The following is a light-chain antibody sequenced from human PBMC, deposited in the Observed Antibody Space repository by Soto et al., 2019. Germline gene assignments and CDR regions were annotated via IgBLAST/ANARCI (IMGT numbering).Light chain of an antibody. J-gene: IGLJ2*01. Sequence: QSALTQPPSASGSPGQSVTISCTGTSSDVGDYNYVSWYQQHPGKAPKLMIYEVSKRPSGVPDSFSGSKSGNTASLTVSGLQAEDEADYYCSSYACKGVFGGGTKLTVL. V-gene: IGLV2-8*01. CDR3: SSYACKGV. CDR2: EVS. CDR1: SSDVGDYNY.